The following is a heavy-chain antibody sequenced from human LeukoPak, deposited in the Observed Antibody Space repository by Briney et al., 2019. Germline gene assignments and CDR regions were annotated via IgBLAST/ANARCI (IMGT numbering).Heavy chain of an antibody. J-gene: IGHJ4*02. Sequence: ASVKVSYKASGYTFTSYGISWVRQAPGQGGEWMGWISAYNGNTNYPQKLQGRVTMTTDTSTSTAYMELRSLRSDDTAVYYCARAMVRGVRGDYWGQGTLVTVSS. CDR2: ISAYNGNT. V-gene: IGHV1-18*04. D-gene: IGHD3-10*01. CDR1: GYTFTSYG. CDR3: ARAMVRGVRGDY.